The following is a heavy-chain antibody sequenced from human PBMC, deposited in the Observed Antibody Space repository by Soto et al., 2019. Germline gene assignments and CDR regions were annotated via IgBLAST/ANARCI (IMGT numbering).Heavy chain of an antibody. CDR2: IMYDGNTE. V-gene: IGHV3-30-3*01. CDR3: TRPTCDGGNCYFAH. D-gene: IGHD2-21*01. J-gene: IGHJ5*02. CDR1: GFVFGSYA. Sequence: RRLSCAASGFVFGSYAMHWVRQAPGKGLEWVAVIMYDGNTEYYADSVKGRFTLSRDNSKNILYVQMNSLRADDTAVYYCTRPTCDGGNCYFAHWGQGTLVTVSS.